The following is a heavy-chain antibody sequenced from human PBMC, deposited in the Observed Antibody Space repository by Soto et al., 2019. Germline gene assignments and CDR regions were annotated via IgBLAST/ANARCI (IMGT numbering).Heavy chain of an antibody. J-gene: IGHJ3*02. CDR3: ARGREDIVVVVAATGAFDI. V-gene: IGHV5-10-1*01. Sequence: GESLKISCKGSGYSFTSYWISWVRQMPGKGLEWMGRIDPSDSYTNYSPSFQGHVTISADKSISTAYLQWSSLKASDTAMYYCARGREDIVVVVAATGAFDIWGQGTMVTVSS. CDR1: GYSFTSYW. D-gene: IGHD2-15*01. CDR2: IDPSDSYT.